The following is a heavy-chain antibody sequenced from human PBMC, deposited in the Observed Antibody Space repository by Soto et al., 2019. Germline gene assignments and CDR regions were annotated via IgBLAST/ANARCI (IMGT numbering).Heavy chain of an antibody. D-gene: IGHD6-19*01. CDR1: GGTFSSYA. V-gene: IGHV1-69*06. J-gene: IGHJ5*02. CDR3: ARAPLRASGWPSPWWFDP. CDR2: IIPIFGTA. Sequence: ASVKVSCKASGGTFSSYAISWVRQAPGQGLEWMGGIIPIFGTANYAQKFQGRVTITADKSTSTAYMELSSLRSEDTAVYYCARAPLRASGWPSPWWFDPWGQGTLVTVSS.